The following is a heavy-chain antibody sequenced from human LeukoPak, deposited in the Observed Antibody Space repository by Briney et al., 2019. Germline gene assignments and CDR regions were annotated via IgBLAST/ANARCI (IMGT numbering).Heavy chain of an antibody. J-gene: IGHJ4*02. Sequence: ASVKVSCKASGYTFTSYDINWVRQATGQGLEWMGWMNPNSGNTGYAQKFQGRVTMTRNTSISTAYMELSSLRSEDTAVYYCARVLPYDCVWGSYREIFDYWGQGTLVTVSS. V-gene: IGHV1-8*01. CDR2: MNPNSGNT. CDR1: GYTFTSYD. D-gene: IGHD3-16*02. CDR3: ARVLPYDCVWGSYREIFDY.